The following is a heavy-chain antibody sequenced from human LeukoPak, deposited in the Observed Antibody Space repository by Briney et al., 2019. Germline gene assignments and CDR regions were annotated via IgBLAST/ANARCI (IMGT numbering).Heavy chain of an antibody. D-gene: IGHD6-19*01. CDR1: GYTFTDYY. J-gene: IGHJ4*02. V-gene: IGHV1-2*02. CDR3: AREPLAGRFQVLFDF. CDR2: INPYSGAT. Sequence: ASVKVSCKASGYTFTDYYMHWVRQAPGQGLEWMGWINPYSGATNYAQKFQGRVTMTRDMSISTAYMELSRLRSDDTAGYYCAREPLAGRFQVLFDFWGQGALVTVSS.